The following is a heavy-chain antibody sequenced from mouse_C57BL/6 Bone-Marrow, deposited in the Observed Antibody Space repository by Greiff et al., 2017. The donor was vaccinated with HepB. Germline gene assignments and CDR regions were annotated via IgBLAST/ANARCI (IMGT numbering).Heavy chain of an antibody. CDR2: IRLKSDNYAT. Sequence: EVQRVESGGGLVQPGGSMKLSCVASGFTFSNYWMNWVRQSPEKGLEWVAQIRLKSDNYATHYAESVKGRFTISRDDSKSSVYLQMNNLRAEDTGIYYCTEGYYDYGGNAMDYWGQGTSVTVSS. CDR3: TEGYYDYGGNAMDY. CDR1: GFTFSNYW. D-gene: IGHD2-4*01. V-gene: IGHV6-3*01. J-gene: IGHJ4*01.